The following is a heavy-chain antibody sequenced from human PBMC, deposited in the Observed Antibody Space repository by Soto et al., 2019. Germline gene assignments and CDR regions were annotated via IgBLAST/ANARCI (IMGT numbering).Heavy chain of an antibody. V-gene: IGHV4-30-2*01. D-gene: IGHD4-17*01. CDR3: ASSYFTVTTMYY. CDR2: IYHSGST. J-gene: IGHJ4*02. CDR1: GGSISSGGYS. Sequence: SETLSLTCAVSGGSISSGGYSWSWIRQPPGKGLEWIGYIYHSGSTYYNPSLKSRVTISVDRSKNQFSLKLGSVTAADTAVYYCASSYFTVTTMYYWGQGTLVTVSS.